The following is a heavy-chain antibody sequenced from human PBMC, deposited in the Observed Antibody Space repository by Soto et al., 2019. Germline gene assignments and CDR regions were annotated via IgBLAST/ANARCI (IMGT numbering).Heavy chain of an antibody. CDR3: AHRSGSRDAFDI. V-gene: IGHV2-5*02. Sequence: QITLKESGPTLVKPTQTLTLTCTFSGFSLSTSGVGVGWIRQPPGKALEWLALIYCDDDKRYSPSLKSRLTITKDTSKNQVVLTMTNMDPVDTATYYCAHRSGSRDAFDIWGQGTMVTVSS. CDR1: GFSLSTSGVG. J-gene: IGHJ3*02. D-gene: IGHD5-18*01. CDR2: IYCDDDK.